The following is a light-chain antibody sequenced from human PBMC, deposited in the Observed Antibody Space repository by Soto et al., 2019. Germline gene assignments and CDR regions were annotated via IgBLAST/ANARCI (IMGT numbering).Light chain of an antibody. CDR2: SAS. Sequence: DIQMTQFPSSLSASVGDRVTITCRASQGIGTDLGWYQHKPGKAPKRLIFSASTLDSGVPSRFSGGGFVTEFTLTISSLQPEDFATYYCLHHYNYPLTLGGGTKVEIK. V-gene: IGKV1-17*01. CDR3: LHHYNYPLT. CDR1: QGIGTD. J-gene: IGKJ4*01.